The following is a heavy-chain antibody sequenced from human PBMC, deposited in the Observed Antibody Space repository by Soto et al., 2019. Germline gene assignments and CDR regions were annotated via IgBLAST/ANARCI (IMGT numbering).Heavy chain of an antibody. D-gene: IGHD6-13*01. J-gene: IGHJ4*02. CDR2: ISANNGNT. CDR3: ARKGMGAPVDY. V-gene: IGHV1-18*01. Sequence: QVQLVQSGAEVKKPGASVKVSCKASGYTFTSYGVTWVRQAPGQGLEWMACISANNGNTHYAQMVQGRVTVTTDTSTSTAYMELRRLTSDDTAVYYCARKGMGAPVDYGGQGTLVLVSS. CDR1: GYTFTSYG.